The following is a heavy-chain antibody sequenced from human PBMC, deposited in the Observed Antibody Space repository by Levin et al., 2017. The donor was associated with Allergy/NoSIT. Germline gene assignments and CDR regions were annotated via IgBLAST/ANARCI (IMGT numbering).Heavy chain of an antibody. CDR3: AREPHFSD. J-gene: IGHJ4*02. V-gene: IGHV3-15*01. Sequence: GGSLRLSCAASGFTFSITWMSWVRQAPGKGLEWVGRIRSKGAGGTTDYAAPVRGRFTISRDDSKGTLYLQMNSLETGDTGVYYCAREPHFSDWGQGTLVTVSS. CDR2: IRSKGAGGTT. D-gene: IGHD1-14*01. CDR1: GFTFSITW.